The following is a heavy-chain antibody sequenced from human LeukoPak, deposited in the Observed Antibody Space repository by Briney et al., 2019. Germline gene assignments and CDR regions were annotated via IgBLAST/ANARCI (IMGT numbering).Heavy chain of an antibody. CDR1: GYTFTSYG. V-gene: IGHV1-18*01. CDR3: ARDLPMIVKRLALDI. CDR2: ISAYNGNT. J-gene: IGHJ3*02. D-gene: IGHD3-22*01. Sequence: ASVKVSCKASGYTFTSYGISWVRQAPGQGLEWMGWISAYNGNTNYAQKLQGRVTMTTDTSTSTAYMELRSLRSDDTAVYYCARDLPMIVKRLALDIWGQGTMVTVSS.